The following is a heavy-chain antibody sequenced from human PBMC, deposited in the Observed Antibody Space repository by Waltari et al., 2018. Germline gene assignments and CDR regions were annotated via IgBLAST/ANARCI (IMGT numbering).Heavy chain of an antibody. V-gene: IGHV2-70*04. CDR3: ARSPGIAAAEAGASDAFDI. D-gene: IGHD6-13*01. CDR2: IDWDDDK. Sequence: QVTLKESGPALVKPTQTLTLTCTFSGFSLSTSGMRVSWIRQPPGKALEWLARIDWDDDKFYSTSLKTRLTISKDTSKNQVVLTMTNMDPVDTATYYCARSPGIAAAEAGASDAFDIWGQGTMVTVSS. J-gene: IGHJ3*02. CDR1: GFSLSTSGMR.